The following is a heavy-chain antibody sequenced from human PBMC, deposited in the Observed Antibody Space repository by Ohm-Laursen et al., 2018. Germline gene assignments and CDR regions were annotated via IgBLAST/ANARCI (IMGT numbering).Heavy chain of an antibody. Sequence: PGTLSLTRTVSGGSISSYYWSWIRQPAGKGLEWIGRIYTSGSTNYNPSLKSRVTMSVDTSKNQFSLKLSSVTAADTAVYYCASTNSGSSPEAFDYWGQGTLVTVSS. V-gene: IGHV4-4*07. J-gene: IGHJ4*02. CDR1: GGSISSYY. CDR2: IYTSGST. D-gene: IGHD1-26*01. CDR3: ASTNSGSSPEAFDY.